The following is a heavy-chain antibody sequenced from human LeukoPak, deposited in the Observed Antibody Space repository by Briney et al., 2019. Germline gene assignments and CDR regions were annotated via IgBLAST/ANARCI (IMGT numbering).Heavy chain of an antibody. CDR3: ARTVLGHDAFDI. V-gene: IGHV3-11*06. CDR1: GFTFSDYY. D-gene: IGHD1-26*01. J-gene: IGHJ3*02. CDR2: ISTSSSYT. Sequence: PGGSLRPSCAASGFTFSDYYMSWIRQAPGKGLEWVSYISTSSSYTNCADSVKGRFTISRDNAKNSLYLQMNSLRAEDTAVYYCARTVLGHDAFDIWGQGTMVTVSS.